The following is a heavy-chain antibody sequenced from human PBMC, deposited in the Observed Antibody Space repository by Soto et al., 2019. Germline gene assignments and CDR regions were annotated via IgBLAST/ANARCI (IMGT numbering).Heavy chain of an antibody. CDR2: IYPGDSDT. CDR1: GYSFTSYW. J-gene: IGHJ6*02. D-gene: IGHD3-10*01. Sequence: GESLKISCKGSGYSFTSYWIGWVRQMPGKGLEWMGIIYPGDSDTRYSPSFQGQVTISADKSISTAYLQWSSLKASDTAMYYCARPNYYGSGSYYKEDDYYYYGMDVWGQGTTVTVSS. CDR3: ARPNYYGSGSYYKEDDYYYYGMDV. V-gene: IGHV5-51*01.